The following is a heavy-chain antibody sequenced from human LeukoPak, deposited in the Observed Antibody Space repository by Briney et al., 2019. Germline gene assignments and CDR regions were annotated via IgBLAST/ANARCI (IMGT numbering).Heavy chain of an antibody. CDR2: ISTYNGNT. CDR1: GYTFTSYG. J-gene: IGHJ4*02. CDR3: ARDPYYDSSSYPFDY. Sequence: ASVKVSCKASGYTFTSYGISWVRQAPGQGLEWKGWISTYNGNTDYAQNLQGRVTMTTDTSTSTAYMELRSLRSDDTAVYYCARDPYYDSSSYPFDYWGQGTLVTVSS. V-gene: IGHV1-18*01. D-gene: IGHD3-22*01.